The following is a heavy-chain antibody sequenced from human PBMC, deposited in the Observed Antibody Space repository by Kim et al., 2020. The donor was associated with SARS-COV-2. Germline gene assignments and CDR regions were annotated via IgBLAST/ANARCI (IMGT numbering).Heavy chain of an antibody. D-gene: IGHD5-18*01. CDR1: GGTFSSYA. CDR2: IIPIFGTA. CDR3: ARDGHSYGFTRNDNWFDP. J-gene: IGHJ5*02. Sequence: SVKVSCKASGGTFSSYAISWVRQAPGQGLEWMGGIIPIFGTANYAQKFQGRVTITADESTSTAYMELSSLRSEDTAVYYCARDGHSYGFTRNDNWFDPWGQGTLVTVSS. V-gene: IGHV1-69*13.